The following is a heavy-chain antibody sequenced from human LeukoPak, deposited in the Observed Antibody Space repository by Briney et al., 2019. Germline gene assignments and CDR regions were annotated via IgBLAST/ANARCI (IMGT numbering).Heavy chain of an antibody. J-gene: IGHJ4*02. CDR1: GFTFSSYS. CDR2: ISSSSYI. Sequence: GGSLRLSCAASGFTFSSYSMNWVRQAPGKGLEWVSSISSSSYIYYADSVKGRFTISRDNAKNSLYLQMNSLRAEDTAVYYCAREGDRLRYFDYWGQGTLVTVSS. D-gene: IGHD3-9*01. CDR3: AREGDRLRYFDY. V-gene: IGHV3-21*01.